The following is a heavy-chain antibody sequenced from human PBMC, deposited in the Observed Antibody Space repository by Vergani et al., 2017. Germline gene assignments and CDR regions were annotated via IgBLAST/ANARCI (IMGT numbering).Heavy chain of an antibody. CDR1: GYTFTDHY. V-gene: IGHV1-69-2*01. J-gene: IGHJ6*02. CDR3: ATPQTVTTGGMEV. Sequence: EVQLVQSGAEVKKPGATMKISYKVSGYTFTDHYMHWVKQVPGKGLEWMGLVDPEDGETIYAEKFKGRVTIAADTSTDTAHLELSSLRSEDTAVYYCATPQTVTTGGMEVWGQGTTVIVSS. CDR2: VDPEDGET. D-gene: IGHD4-17*01.